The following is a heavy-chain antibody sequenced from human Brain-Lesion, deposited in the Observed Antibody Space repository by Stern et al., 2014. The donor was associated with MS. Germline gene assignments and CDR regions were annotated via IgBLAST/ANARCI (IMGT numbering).Heavy chain of an antibody. Sequence: DQLVESGPGLVKPLQTLSLTCTVSGGSVSSGGYFWNWIRQHPGKGLGWIGHVYYSGSIAYNPSLKSRVTISVDTSKNQFSLRLRSVTAADTAVYYCARNPALWYFDLWGRGTLAAVSS. CDR1: GGSVSSGGYF. CDR2: VYYSGSI. J-gene: IGHJ2*01. V-gene: IGHV4-31*03. D-gene: IGHD3-3*02. CDR3: ARNPALWYFDL.